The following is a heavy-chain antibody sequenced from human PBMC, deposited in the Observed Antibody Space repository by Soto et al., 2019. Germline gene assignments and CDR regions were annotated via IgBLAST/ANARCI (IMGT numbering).Heavy chain of an antibody. CDR1: GYSFTSYW. V-gene: IGHV5-51*01. CDR3: ARQEISWWFGEREPNAFDI. D-gene: IGHD3-10*01. CDR2: IYPGDSDT. J-gene: IGHJ3*02. Sequence: GESLKISCKGSGYSFTSYWIDWVRQMPGKGLEWMGIIYPGDSDTRYSPSFQGQVTILADKSISTAYLQWSSLKASDTAMYYCARQEISWWFGEREPNAFDIWGQGTMVTVSS.